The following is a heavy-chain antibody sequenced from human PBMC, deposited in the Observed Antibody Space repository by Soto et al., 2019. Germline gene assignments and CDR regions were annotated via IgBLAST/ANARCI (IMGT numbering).Heavy chain of an antibody. CDR2: IWYDGSNK. Sequence: HPGGSLRLSCAASGFTFSSYGMHWVRQAPGKGLEWVAVIWYDGSNKYYADSVKGRFTISRDNSKNTLYLQMNSLRAEDTAVYYCARSRALSAIFGVVPDYWGQGT. CDR1: GFTFSSYG. J-gene: IGHJ4*02. V-gene: IGHV3-33*01. D-gene: IGHD3-3*01. CDR3: ARSRALSAIFGVVPDY.